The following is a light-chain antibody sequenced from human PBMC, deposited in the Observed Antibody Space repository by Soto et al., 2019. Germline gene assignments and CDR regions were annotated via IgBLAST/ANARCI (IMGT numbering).Light chain of an antibody. CDR1: SSDVGGYTY. J-gene: IGLJ1*01. Sequence: QSALTQPAAVSGSPGQSITISCTGTSSDVGGYTYVSWYQQHPGKAPELMIYDVSNRPSGVSNRFSGSKSGNTASLTISGLQAEDEADYYCSSYTSSSTLYVFGXGTKVTVL. CDR2: DVS. CDR3: SSYTSSSTLYV. V-gene: IGLV2-14*01.